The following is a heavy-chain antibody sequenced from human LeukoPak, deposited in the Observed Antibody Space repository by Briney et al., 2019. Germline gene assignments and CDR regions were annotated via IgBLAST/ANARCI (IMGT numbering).Heavy chain of an antibody. CDR2: IHHSGNT. CDR1: GYSISNGHV. J-gene: IGHJ4*02. Sequence: SETLSLTCSASGYSISNGHVWAWLRQPPGKGLEWIGTIHHSGNTYYNPSLQSRVTVSVDTSRNQFSLRVYSVTAADTGAYYCARVDWTPDSWGQGTLVTVSS. V-gene: IGHV4-38-2*02. D-gene: IGHD1-1*01. CDR3: ARVDWTPDS.